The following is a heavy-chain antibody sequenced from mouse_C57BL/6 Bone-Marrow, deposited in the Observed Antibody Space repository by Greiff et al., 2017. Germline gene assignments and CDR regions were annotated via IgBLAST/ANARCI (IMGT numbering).Heavy chain of an antibody. J-gene: IGHJ1*03. Sequence: VQLQQSGAELVRPGASVKLSCTASGFNIKDDYMHWVKQRPEQGLEWIGWIDPENGDTEYASKFQGKATITADTSSTTAYLPLSSLTSEDTAVYYCTADYYGSSYGDWYFDVWGTGTTVTVSS. CDR2: IDPENGDT. CDR1: GFNIKDDY. V-gene: IGHV14-4*01. CDR3: TADYYGSSYGDWYFDV. D-gene: IGHD1-1*01.